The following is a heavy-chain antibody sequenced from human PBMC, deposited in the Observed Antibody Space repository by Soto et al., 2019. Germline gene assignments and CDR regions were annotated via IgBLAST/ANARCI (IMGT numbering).Heavy chain of an antibody. V-gene: IGHV1-24*01. Sequence: ASVKVSCKVSGYTLTELSMHWVRQAPGKWLEWMGGFDPEDGETIYAQKFQGRVTMTEDTSTDTAYMELSSLRSEDTAVYYCATAIIAAAGQYYYYGMDVWGQGTTVTVSS. D-gene: IGHD6-13*01. CDR3: ATAIIAAAGQYYYYGMDV. CDR1: GYTLTELS. CDR2: FDPEDGET. J-gene: IGHJ6*02.